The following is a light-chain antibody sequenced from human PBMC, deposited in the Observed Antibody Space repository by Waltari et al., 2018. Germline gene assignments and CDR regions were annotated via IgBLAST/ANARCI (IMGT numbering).Light chain of an antibody. CDR3: QQSYSTQT. CDR1: QTISNY. Sequence: DIQMTQSPSSLSASVGDRVTITCWASQTISNYLNWYQQKPGKAPKLLIYSASTLQSGVPARFSGSRYGTDFTLTISSLQPEDFATYYGQQSYSTQTFGQGTKVEVK. J-gene: IGKJ1*01. CDR2: SAS. V-gene: IGKV1-39*01.